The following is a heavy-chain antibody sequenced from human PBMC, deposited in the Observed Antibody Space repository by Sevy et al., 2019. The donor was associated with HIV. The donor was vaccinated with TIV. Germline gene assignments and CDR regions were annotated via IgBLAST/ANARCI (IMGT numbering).Heavy chain of an antibody. CDR1: GFIFSNYA. D-gene: IGHD3-3*02. Sequence: GGSLRLSCAASGFIFSNYAMYWVRQAPGKGLEWVAVIWYDGTDKFYADSVKGRFSVSRDNSKNILYLQMNSLRAGDTAVYYCATGWGERTGTIFYFDFWGQGTLVTVSS. J-gene: IGHJ4*02. CDR3: ATGWGERTGTIFYFDF. CDR2: IWYDGTDK. V-gene: IGHV3-33*01.